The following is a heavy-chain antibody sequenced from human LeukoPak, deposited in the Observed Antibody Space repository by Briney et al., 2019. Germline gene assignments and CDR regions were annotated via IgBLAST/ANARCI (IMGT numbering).Heavy chain of an antibody. J-gene: IGHJ4*02. Sequence: ASVKVSCKASGYTFTSYGISWVRQAPGQGPEWMGWISAYNGNTNYAQKLQGRVTMTTDTSTSTAYMELRSLRSDDTAVYYCARVDQKRRIAAAGPLPDYWGQGTLVTVSS. D-gene: IGHD6-13*01. CDR2: ISAYNGNT. CDR3: ARVDQKRRIAAAGPLPDY. CDR1: GYTFTSYG. V-gene: IGHV1-18*01.